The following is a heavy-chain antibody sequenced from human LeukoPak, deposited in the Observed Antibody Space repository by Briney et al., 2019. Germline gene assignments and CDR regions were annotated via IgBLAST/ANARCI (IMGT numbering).Heavy chain of an antibody. J-gene: IGHJ4*02. CDR1: GFTFSSYA. Sequence: GGSLRLSCAASGFTFSSYAMSWVRQAPGKGLEWVPAISGSGGSTYYADSVKGRFTISRDNSKNTLYLQMNSLRAEDTAVYYCAKARLVVVTAIFDYWGQGTLVTVSS. CDR2: ISGSGGST. CDR3: AKARLVVVTAIFDY. D-gene: IGHD2-21*02. V-gene: IGHV3-23*01.